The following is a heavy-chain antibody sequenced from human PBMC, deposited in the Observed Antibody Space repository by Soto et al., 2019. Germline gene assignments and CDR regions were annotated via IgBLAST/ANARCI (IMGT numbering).Heavy chain of an antibody. D-gene: IGHD2-8*01. J-gene: IGHJ4*02. CDR3: ARGRPGCTTTACHGDGFDY. CDR1: GGSISSGRYH. V-gene: IGHV4-31*03. Sequence: QVQLQESGPGLVKPSETLSLTCSVSGGSISSGRYHWSWVRQHPGKGLEWIGYISNSGDTNYNPSLNSRVTISGDTSRNQFSLNRRSATAADTAVYYCARGRPGCTTTACHGDGFDYWGQGILVTVSS. CDR2: ISNSGDT.